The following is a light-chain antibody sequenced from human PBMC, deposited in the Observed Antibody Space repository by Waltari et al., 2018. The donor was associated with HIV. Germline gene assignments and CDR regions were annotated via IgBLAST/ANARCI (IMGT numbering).Light chain of an antibody. CDR1: SSDVGGYDY. V-gene: IGLV2-11*01. Sequence: QSALTQPRSVSGSPGQSVTISCTGTSSDVGGYDYVSWYQQHPGEAPKLIIYDVSKRPSGVPDRFSGSKSGNTASLTISGLQAEDEADYYCCSYAGSDTFVLFGGGTKVNVL. CDR3: CSYAGSDTFVL. CDR2: DVS. J-gene: IGLJ2*01.